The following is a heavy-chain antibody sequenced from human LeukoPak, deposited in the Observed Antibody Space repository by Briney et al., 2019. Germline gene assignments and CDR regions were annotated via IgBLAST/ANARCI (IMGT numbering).Heavy chain of an antibody. CDR3: ASPMTFMVRGLRGIDGFNV. D-gene: IGHD3-10*01. J-gene: IGHJ3*01. CDR2: NPYSGST. CDR1: GGSRSRGGYY. V-gene: IGHV4-61*05. Sequence: LETLSLPRTLSGGSRSRGGYYWGWVRPPPGEGLGGVGHNPYSGSTHYNSSLKSRVTISIDRSQNQVSLIVNSVTAADTAMYYCASPMTFMVRGLRGIDGFNVWGLGTMVTVSS.